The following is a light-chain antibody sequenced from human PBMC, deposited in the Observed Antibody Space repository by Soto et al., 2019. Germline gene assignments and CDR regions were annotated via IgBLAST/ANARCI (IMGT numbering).Light chain of an antibody. V-gene: IGLV2-14*01. Sequence: QSVLTQPASVSGSPGQSITISCTGTSSDVGAYNFVSWYQQHPGKAPKLMIYEVSNRPSGVSNRFSGSKSGNTASLTISGLQAEDEADYYCNSYTSSAARVFGTGTKVNRP. CDR1: SSDVGAYNF. J-gene: IGLJ1*01. CDR2: EVS. CDR3: NSYTSSAARV.